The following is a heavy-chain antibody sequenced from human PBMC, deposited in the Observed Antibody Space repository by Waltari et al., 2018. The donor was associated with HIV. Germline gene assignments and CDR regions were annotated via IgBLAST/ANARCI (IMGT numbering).Heavy chain of an antibody. Sequence: EVQLVESGGGLVKPGGSLRISCAASRFTFSSYRMNWVRQAPGKGLEWVSSISSGSVYIYYADSVKGRFTISRDNAKNSLYLQMNSLRAEDTAVYYCARDEAEMATLTAFDIWGQGTMVTVSS. CDR2: ISSGSVYI. D-gene: IGHD5-12*01. V-gene: IGHV3-21*01. J-gene: IGHJ3*02. CDR1: RFTFSSYR. CDR3: ARDEAEMATLTAFDI.